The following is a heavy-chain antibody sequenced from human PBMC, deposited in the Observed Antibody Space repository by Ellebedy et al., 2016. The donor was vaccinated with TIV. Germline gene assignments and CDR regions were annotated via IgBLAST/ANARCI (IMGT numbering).Heavy chain of an antibody. V-gene: IGHV3-74*01. Sequence: GGSLRLSXVASGFTFGRYWMHWVRQAPGNKLGWVPRIKSDGSSTTYADSVKGRFTTSRDNARNTLYLQMNSLRGEDTAVYFCARDRGDYSISGPWGQGTLVTVSS. CDR2: IKSDGSST. J-gene: IGHJ5*02. CDR1: GFTFGRYW. D-gene: IGHD4-11*01. CDR3: ARDRGDYSISGP.